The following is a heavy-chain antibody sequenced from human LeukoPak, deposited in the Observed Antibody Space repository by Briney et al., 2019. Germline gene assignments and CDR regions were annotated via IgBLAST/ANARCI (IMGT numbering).Heavy chain of an antibody. J-gene: IGHJ4*02. CDR1: GFTFSSYS. D-gene: IGHD6-19*01. CDR3: ARAGSHFEYSSGWN. V-gene: IGHV3-21*01. CDR2: ISSSSSYI. Sequence: GGFLRLSCAASGFTFSSYSMNWVRQAPGKGLEWVSSISSSSSYIYYADSVKGRFTISRDNAKNSLYLQMNSLRAEDTAVYYCARAGSHFEYSSGWNWGQGTLVTVSS.